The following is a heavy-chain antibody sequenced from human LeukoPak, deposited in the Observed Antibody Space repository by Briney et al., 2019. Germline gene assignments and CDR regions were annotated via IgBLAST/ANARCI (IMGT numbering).Heavy chain of an antibody. CDR3: ATPRGVLWFGGYYYYGMDV. CDR2: IYYSGST. V-gene: IGHV4-38-2*02. CDR1: GYSISSGYY. Sequence: SETLSLTCTVSGYSISSGYYWGWIRQPPGKGLEWIGSIYYSGSTYYNPSLKSRVTISVDTSKNQFSLKLSSVTAADTAVYYCATPRGVLWFGGYYYYGMDVWGRGTTVTVSS. J-gene: IGHJ6*02. D-gene: IGHD3-10*01.